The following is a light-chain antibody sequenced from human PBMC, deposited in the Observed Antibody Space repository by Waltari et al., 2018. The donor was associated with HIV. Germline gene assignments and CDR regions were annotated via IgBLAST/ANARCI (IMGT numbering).Light chain of an antibody. CDR2: RNN. J-gene: IGLJ2*01. Sequence: HSVLTQPPSASGTRGQRVTIFCSGSSSHIGSNNVYRYQQPPEMAPKLLMYRNNERASGVTDRCSGSKSGTSASRAVRGLRSEDEADYYCATWEDSLSGVLFGGGTKLTVL. V-gene: IGLV1-47*01. CDR3: ATWEDSLSGVL. CDR1: SSHIGSNN.